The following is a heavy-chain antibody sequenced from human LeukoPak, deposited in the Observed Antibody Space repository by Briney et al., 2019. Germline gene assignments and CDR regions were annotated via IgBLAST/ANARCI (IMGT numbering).Heavy chain of an antibody. CDR3: AKGYYEIHDAFDI. D-gene: IGHD3-9*01. CDR2: VSYEGKSQ. V-gene: IGHV3-30*18. J-gene: IGHJ3*02. CDR1: GFTFSYYG. Sequence: GRSLRLSCATSGFTFSYYGMHWVRQAPGKGLEWVAVVSYEGKSQYYADSVRGRFTISRDNSKNTLFLQMNSLRAEDTAVYYCAKGYYEIHDAFDIWGQGTMVTVSS.